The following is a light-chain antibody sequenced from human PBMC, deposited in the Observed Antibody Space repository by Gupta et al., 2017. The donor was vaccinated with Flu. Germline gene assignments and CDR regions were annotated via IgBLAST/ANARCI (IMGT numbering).Light chain of an antibody. Sequence: DIQMTQSPSSLSASVGDRVTITCRASQSISSYLNWYQQKPGKAPKLLIYAASRLQSGVPSRFSGSGSGTDFTLTISRLQPEDFATYYCQQSDSTPSTFGHGTKVDIK. CDR3: QQSDSTPST. V-gene: IGKV1-39*01. CDR1: QSISSY. CDR2: AAS. J-gene: IGKJ3*01.